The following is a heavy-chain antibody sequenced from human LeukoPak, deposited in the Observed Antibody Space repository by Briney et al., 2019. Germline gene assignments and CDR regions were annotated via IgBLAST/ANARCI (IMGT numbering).Heavy chain of an antibody. CDR1: GYTFTSYA. V-gene: IGHV1-3*01. J-gene: IGHJ5*02. Sequence: ASVKVSCKASGYTFTSYAMRWVRQAPGQRLEWMGWINAGNGNTKYSQKFQGRVTITRDTSASTAYMELSSLRSEDTAVYYCARGGHSSGWSPFDPWGQGALVTVSS. CDR2: INAGNGNT. D-gene: IGHD6-19*01. CDR3: ARGGHSSGWSPFDP.